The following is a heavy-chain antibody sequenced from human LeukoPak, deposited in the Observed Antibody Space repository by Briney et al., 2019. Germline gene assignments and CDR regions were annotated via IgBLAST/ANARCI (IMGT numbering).Heavy chain of an antibody. Sequence: GESLKISCKGSGYIFTSYWIGWVRQVPGKGLEWMGIIYPGDSDTRYSPSFQGQVTISADKSISTAYLQWSSLKASDTAMYYCASLIRGDGYPYYFDYWGQGTLVTVSS. D-gene: IGHD5-24*01. CDR1: GYIFTSYW. CDR2: IYPGDSDT. V-gene: IGHV5-51*01. J-gene: IGHJ4*02. CDR3: ASLIRGDGYPYYFDY.